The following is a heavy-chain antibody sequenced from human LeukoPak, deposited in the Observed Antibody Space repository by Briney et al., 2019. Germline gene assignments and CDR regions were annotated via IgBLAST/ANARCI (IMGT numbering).Heavy chain of an antibody. Sequence: SETLSLTCTVSGYSISSGYYWGWIRQPPGKGLEWIGSIYHSGSTNYNPSLKSRVTISVDTSKNQFSLKLSSVTAADTAVYYCARHYYGSGSYYEFDYWGQGTLVTVSS. V-gene: IGHV4-38-2*02. D-gene: IGHD3-10*01. CDR3: ARHYYGSGSYYEFDY. CDR1: GYSISSGYY. CDR2: IYHSGST. J-gene: IGHJ4*02.